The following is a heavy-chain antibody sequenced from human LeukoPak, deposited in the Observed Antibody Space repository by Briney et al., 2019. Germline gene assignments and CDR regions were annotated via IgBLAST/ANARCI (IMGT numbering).Heavy chain of an antibody. CDR2: INHSGST. V-gene: IGHV4-34*01. CDR3: ARGRGTGYDILTGYYSGGNWFDP. J-gene: IGHJ5*02. D-gene: IGHD3-9*01. Sequence: SETLSLTCAVYGGSFSGYYWSWVRQPPGKGLEWIGEINHSGSTNYNPSLKSRVTISVDTSKNQFSLKLSSVTAADTAVYYCARGRGTGYDILTGYYSGGNWFDPWGQGTLVTVSS. CDR1: GGSFSGYY.